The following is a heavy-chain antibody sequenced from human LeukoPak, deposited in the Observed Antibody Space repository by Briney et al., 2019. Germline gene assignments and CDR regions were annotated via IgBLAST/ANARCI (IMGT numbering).Heavy chain of an antibody. Sequence: PGRSLRLSCAASGFTVSSNYMSWVRQAPGKGLEWVSVIYSGGSTYYADSVKGRFTISRDNSKNTLYLQMNSLRAEDTAVYYCARDEGDSSGYYFDYWGQGTLVTVSS. V-gene: IGHV3-66*02. J-gene: IGHJ4*02. CDR3: ARDEGDSSGYYFDY. D-gene: IGHD3-22*01. CDR1: GFTVSSNY. CDR2: IYSGGST.